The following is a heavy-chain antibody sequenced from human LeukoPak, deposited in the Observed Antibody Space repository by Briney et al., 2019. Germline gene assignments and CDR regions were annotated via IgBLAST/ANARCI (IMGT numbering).Heavy chain of an antibody. CDR3: ARRYYDFWSGYSDAFDI. CDR2: IYYSGST. CDR1: GGSISSSSYY. D-gene: IGHD3-3*01. Sequence: PSETLSLTCTVSGGSISSSSYYWGWIRQPPGKGLEWIGSIYYSGSTYYNPSLKSRVTISVDTSKNQFSLKLSSVTAADTAVYYCARRYYDFWSGYSDAFDIWGQGTMVTVSS. V-gene: IGHV4-39*07. J-gene: IGHJ3*02.